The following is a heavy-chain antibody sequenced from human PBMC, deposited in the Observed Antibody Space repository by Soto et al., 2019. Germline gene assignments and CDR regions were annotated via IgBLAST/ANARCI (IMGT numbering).Heavy chain of an antibody. CDR1: VSAISPFA. J-gene: IGHJ3*02. CDR2: MSYSGHNI. Sequence: GWSLRLSCRASVSAISPFAMHWSRQAPGKGLEWVSVMSYSGHNIYYADPVKGRFTISRDNSKNTLDLQMNSLRPEDTARYYCGRGYDHGGLGFDELNIWGQGTMVTVSS. V-gene: IGHV3-30-3*01. CDR3: GRGYDHGGLGFDELNI. D-gene: IGHD4-17*01.